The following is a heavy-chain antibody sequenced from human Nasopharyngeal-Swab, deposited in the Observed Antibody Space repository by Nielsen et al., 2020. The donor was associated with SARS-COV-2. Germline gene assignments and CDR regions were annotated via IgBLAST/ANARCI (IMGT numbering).Heavy chain of an antibody. D-gene: IGHD3-10*01. CDR2: IIPIFGTA. J-gene: IGHJ6*02. V-gene: IGHV1-69*13. CDR1: GGTFSSYA. CDR3: ARGGYYGSGSYFRYYYGMDV. Sequence: SVKVSCKASGGTFSSYAISWVRQAPGQGLEWMGGIIPIFGTANYAQKFQGRVTITADESTSTAYMELSSLRSEDTAVYYCARGGYYGSGSYFRYYYGMDVWGQGTTVTVSS.